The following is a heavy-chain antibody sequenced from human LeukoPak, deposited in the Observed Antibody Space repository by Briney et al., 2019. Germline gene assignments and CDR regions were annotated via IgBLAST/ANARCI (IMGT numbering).Heavy chain of an antibody. Sequence: SETLSLTCAVSGDSVSTTNWWSWVRQTPGKGLEWIGEIYHTGNTNYNPSLRSRVNMSVDKPNNQFSLTLTSVTAADTAVYYCASIDYYDSSGYYWRNDAFDIWGQGTMVTVSS. V-gene: IGHV4-4*02. CDR1: GDSVSTTNW. J-gene: IGHJ3*02. CDR3: ASIDYYDSSGYYWRNDAFDI. CDR2: IYHTGNT. D-gene: IGHD3-22*01.